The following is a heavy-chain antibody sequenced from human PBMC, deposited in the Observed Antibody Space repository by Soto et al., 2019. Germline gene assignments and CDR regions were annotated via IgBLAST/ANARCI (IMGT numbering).Heavy chain of an antibody. V-gene: IGHV3-30*04. J-gene: IGHJ6*02. CDR2: MSYDGSNK. D-gene: IGHD2-21*01. Sequence: GGSLRLPCAASGFPFSSYDMHWVRQAPGKGLEWVAVMSYDGSNKHYADYVKGRFTISRDNSKNTVYLQMNRMRAEDTAVYYCARDRLMVSFQEAYHYGMDFWGQGPSVTV. CDR3: ARDRLMVSFQEAYHYGMDF. CDR1: GFPFSSYD.